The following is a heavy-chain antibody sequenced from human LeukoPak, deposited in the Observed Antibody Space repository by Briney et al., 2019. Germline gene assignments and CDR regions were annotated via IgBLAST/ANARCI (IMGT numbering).Heavy chain of an antibody. J-gene: IGHJ4*02. Sequence: GGSLRLSCAASGFTFSSYGMHWVRQAPGKGLEWAAVISYDGSNKYYADSVKGRFTISRDNSKNTLYLQMNSLRAEDTAVYYCARDLKSSRAYFDYWGQGTLVTVSS. CDR3: ARDLKSSRAYFDY. CDR1: GFTFSSYG. CDR2: ISYDGSNK. V-gene: IGHV3-30*03.